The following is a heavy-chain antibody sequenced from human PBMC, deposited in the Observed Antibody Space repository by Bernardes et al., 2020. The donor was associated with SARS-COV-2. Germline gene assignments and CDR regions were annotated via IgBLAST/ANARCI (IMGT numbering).Heavy chain of an antibody. V-gene: IGHV1-2*02. D-gene: IGHD2-15*01. J-gene: IGHJ4*02. CDR3: ARKIVVAADVWFFDS. CDR1: GYTFTDHY. CDR2: IYPNSGAT. Sequence: ASVKVSCKTSGYTFTDHYMHWVRQAPGQGLEWMGWIYPNSGATNSAQKFQGRVTLTTDMSISTAYMELSRLRSDDTAVYYCARKIVVAADVWFFDSWGQGTLVTVSS.